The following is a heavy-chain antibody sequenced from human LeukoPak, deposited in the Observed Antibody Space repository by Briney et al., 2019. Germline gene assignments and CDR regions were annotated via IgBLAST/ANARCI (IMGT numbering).Heavy chain of an antibody. Sequence: PSETLSLTCAVYGGSFSGYYWSWIRQPPGKGLEWIGEINHSGSTDYNPSLKSRVTISVDTSKNQFSLKLSSVTAADTAVYYCARVGLTSDYWGQGTLVTVSS. V-gene: IGHV4-34*01. CDR3: ARVGLTSDY. J-gene: IGHJ4*02. CDR2: INHSGST. D-gene: IGHD3-9*01. CDR1: GGSFSGYY.